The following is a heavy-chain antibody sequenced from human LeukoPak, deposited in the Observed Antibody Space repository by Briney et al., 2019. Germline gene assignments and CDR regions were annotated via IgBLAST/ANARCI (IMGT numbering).Heavy chain of an antibody. D-gene: IGHD6-13*01. CDR1: GGSISSSNW. Sequence: SGTLSLTCSVSGGSISSSNWWSWVRQLPGKGLEWIGEFYHSGSTNYNPSLKSRVTMSVDKSKNQFSLKLSSVTAADTAMYYCARSVSSSWSATYYYYYGLDVWGQGTTVTVSS. CDR2: FYHSGST. V-gene: IGHV4-4*02. J-gene: IGHJ6*02. CDR3: ARSVSSSWSATYYYYYGLDV.